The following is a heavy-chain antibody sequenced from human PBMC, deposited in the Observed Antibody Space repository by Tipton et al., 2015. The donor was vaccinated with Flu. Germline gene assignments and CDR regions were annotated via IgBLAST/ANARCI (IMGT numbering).Heavy chain of an antibody. Sequence: TLSLTCTVSGGSMSRYYWNWIRQSPEKGLECIGLVYYTGSTDYNPSLKSRVTISVDRSKNQFSLKLSSVTAADTAVYYCARRDYSNYVSEPKNWFDPWGQGTLVTVSS. D-gene: IGHD4-11*01. J-gene: IGHJ5*02. V-gene: IGHV4-59*08. CDR2: VYYTGST. CDR3: ARRDYSNYVSEPKNWFDP. CDR1: GGSMSRYY.